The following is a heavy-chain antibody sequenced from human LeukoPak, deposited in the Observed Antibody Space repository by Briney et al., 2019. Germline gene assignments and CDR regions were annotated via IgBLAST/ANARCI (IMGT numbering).Heavy chain of an antibody. Sequence: PGGSLRLSCVASRFTFDDYGMSWVRQAPGQGLEWVSGINWSGGSTGYADSVKGRFTISRHNAKNSLYLQMNTLRAEDTALYYCARDAGYSSGRYDAFDIWGQGTLVTVSS. CDR1: RFTFDDYG. V-gene: IGHV3-20*04. CDR3: ARDAGYSSGRYDAFDI. J-gene: IGHJ3*02. D-gene: IGHD6-19*01. CDR2: INWSGGST.